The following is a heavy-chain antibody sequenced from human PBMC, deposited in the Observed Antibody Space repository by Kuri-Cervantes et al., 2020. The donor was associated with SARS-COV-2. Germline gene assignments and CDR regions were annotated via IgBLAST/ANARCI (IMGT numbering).Heavy chain of an antibody. J-gene: IGHJ3*02. D-gene: IGHD1-1*01. V-gene: IGHV3-21*04. CDR3: AKLAKTADDAFDI. CDR1: GFTFSSYS. Sequence: GGSLRLSCAASGFTFSSYSMNWVRQAPGKGLEWVSSISSSSSYIYYADSVKGRFTISRDNAKNSLYLQMNSLRAEDVALYYCAKLAKTADDAFDIWGQGTMVTDSS. CDR2: ISSSSSYI.